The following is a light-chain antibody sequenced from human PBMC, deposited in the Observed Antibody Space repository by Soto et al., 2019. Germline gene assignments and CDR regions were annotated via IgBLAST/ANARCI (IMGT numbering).Light chain of an antibody. CDR2: DAS. CDR3: QQRSNWPPSIT. CDR1: QSVSSY. J-gene: IGKJ5*01. Sequence: EIVLTQSPATLSLSPGERATLSCRASQSVSSYLAWYQQKPGQAPRLLIYDASNRATGIPARFSGSGSGTDFTLTISSLEPEDVAVDYCQQRSNWPPSITFGQGTRLEIK. V-gene: IGKV3-11*01.